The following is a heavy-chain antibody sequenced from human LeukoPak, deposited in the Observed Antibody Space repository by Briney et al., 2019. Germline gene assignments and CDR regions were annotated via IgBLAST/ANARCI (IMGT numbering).Heavy chain of an antibody. CDR2: INPNSGGT. CDR1: GYAFTDYY. V-gene: IGHV1-2*02. J-gene: IGHJ4*02. Sequence: GASVKVSCKASGYAFTDYYMHWVRQAPGQGLEWMGWINPNSGGTNYAQKFQGRVTMTRDTSISTAYMELSRLRSDDTAVYYCAREGATTVTTGDYWGQGTLVTVSS. D-gene: IGHD4-17*01. CDR3: AREGATTVTTGDY.